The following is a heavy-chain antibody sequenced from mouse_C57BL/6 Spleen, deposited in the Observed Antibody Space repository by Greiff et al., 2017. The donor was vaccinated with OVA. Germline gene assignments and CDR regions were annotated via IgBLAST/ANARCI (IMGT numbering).Heavy chain of an antibody. CDR3: ARALITTVVPYYFDY. J-gene: IGHJ2*01. Sequence: QVQLQQPGAELVRPGTSVKLSCKASGYTFTSYWMHWVKQRPGQGLEWIGVIDPSDSYTNYTQTVKGKATLTVDTSSSTAYMQLSSLTSEDSAVYYCARALITTVVPYYFDYWGQGTTLTVSS. CDR1: GYTFTSYW. V-gene: IGHV1-59*01. D-gene: IGHD1-1*01. CDR2: IDPSDSYT.